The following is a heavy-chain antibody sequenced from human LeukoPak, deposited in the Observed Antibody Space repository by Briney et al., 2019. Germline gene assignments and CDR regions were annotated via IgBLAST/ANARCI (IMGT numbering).Heavy chain of an antibody. CDR1: GVSISSYH. D-gene: IGHD2-15*01. CDR3: ARKDGDY. V-gene: IGHV4-59*01. CDR2: IYNSGST. Sequence: PSETLSLTCTVSGVSISSYHWSWIRQPPVKGLERIGYIYNSGSTNYNPSLKSRVTISVDTSKNQVSLKLSSVTAADTAVYYCARKDGDYWGQGILVTVSS. J-gene: IGHJ4*02.